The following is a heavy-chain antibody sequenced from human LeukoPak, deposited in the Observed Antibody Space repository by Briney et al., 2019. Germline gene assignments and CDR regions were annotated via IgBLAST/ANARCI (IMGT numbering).Heavy chain of an antibody. J-gene: IGHJ3*02. D-gene: IGHD5-24*01. CDR2: IIPIFGTA. CDR1: GGTFSSYA. Sequence: SVKVSCKASGGTFSSYAISWVRQAPGQGLEWMGGIIPIFGTANYAQKFQGRVTITTDESTSTAYMELSSLRSEDTAVYYCARPGGRRWLQLNAFDIWGQGTMVTVSS. V-gene: IGHV1-69*05. CDR3: ARPGGRRWLQLNAFDI.